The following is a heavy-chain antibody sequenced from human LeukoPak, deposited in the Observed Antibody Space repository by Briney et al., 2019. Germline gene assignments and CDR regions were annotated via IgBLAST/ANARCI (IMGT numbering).Heavy chain of an antibody. CDR1: GFTFSSYE. CDR2: IKSKTDVATT. CDR3: TTDDDDSSGPWGI. J-gene: IGHJ3*02. V-gene: IGHV3-15*01. Sequence: GGSLRLSCAASGFTFSSYEMNWVRQAPGKGLEWVGRIKSKTDVATTDYAAPVKGRFTISRDDSKNTLYLQMNSLKTEDTAVYYCTTDDDDSSGPWGIWGQGTMVTVSS. D-gene: IGHD3-22*01.